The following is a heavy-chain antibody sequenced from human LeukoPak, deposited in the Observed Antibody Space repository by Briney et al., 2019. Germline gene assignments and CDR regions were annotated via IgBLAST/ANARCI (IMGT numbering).Heavy chain of an antibody. J-gene: IGHJ3*02. Sequence: GGSLRLSCAASGFTFSSYSMNWVRQAPGKGLEWVSSISSSSYIYYADSVKGRFTISRDNAKNSLYLQMNSLRAEDTAVCYCARVRLDIVVVPAATDAFDIWGQGTMVTVSS. CDR2: ISSSSYI. V-gene: IGHV3-21*01. CDR3: ARVRLDIVVVPAATDAFDI. D-gene: IGHD2-2*01. CDR1: GFTFSSYS.